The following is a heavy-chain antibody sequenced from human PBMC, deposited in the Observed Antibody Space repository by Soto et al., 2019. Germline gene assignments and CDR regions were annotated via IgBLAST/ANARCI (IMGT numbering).Heavy chain of an antibody. CDR2: IYYSGST. D-gene: IGHD6-19*01. Sequence: SETLSLTCTVSGGSISSYYWSWILQPPGKGLEWIGYIYYSGSTNYNPSLKSRVTISVDTSKNQFSLKLSSVTAADTAVYYCARRYSSGFDFWGQGTLVTVSS. J-gene: IGHJ4*02. CDR3: ARRYSSGFDF. CDR1: GGSISSYY. V-gene: IGHV4-59*08.